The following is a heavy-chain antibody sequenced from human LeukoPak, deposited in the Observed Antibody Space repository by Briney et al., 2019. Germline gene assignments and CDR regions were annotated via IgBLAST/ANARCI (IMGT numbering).Heavy chain of an antibody. Sequence: ASVKVSCKASGYTFTNYGISWVRQAPGQGLEWMGWISPYNGNTNYAQNLQGRVTMTTDTSTTTAYMEVRSLRSDDTAVYYCPRKDVFDIWGQGTMVTVSS. J-gene: IGHJ3*02. CDR3: PRKDVFDI. CDR2: ISPYNGNT. V-gene: IGHV1-18*01. CDR1: GYTFTNYG.